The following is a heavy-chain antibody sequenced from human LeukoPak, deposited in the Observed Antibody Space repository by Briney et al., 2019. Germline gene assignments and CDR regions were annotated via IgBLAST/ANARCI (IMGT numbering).Heavy chain of an antibody. Sequence: GGSLRLSCAASGFTFSSYAMSWVRQAPGKGLEWVSAISGSGGSTYHADSVKGRFTISRDNSKNTLYLQMNSLRAEDTAVYYCAKEGDYYDSSGYFLFDYWGQGTLVTVSS. CDR3: AKEGDYYDSSGYFLFDY. D-gene: IGHD3-22*01. V-gene: IGHV3-23*01. CDR2: ISGSGGST. J-gene: IGHJ4*02. CDR1: GFTFSSYA.